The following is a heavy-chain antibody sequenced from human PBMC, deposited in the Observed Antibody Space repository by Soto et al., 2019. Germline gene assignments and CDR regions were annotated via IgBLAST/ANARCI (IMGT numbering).Heavy chain of an antibody. Sequence: EVQLLESGGGLVQPXGSLRLSCAASGFTFSSYAMSWVRQAPGKGLEWVSAISGSGGSTYYADSVKGRFTISRDNSKNTLYLQMNSLRAEDTAVYYCAKGETIAPGYYYYGMDVWGQGTTVTVSS. CDR3: AKGETIAPGYYYYGMDV. V-gene: IGHV3-23*01. CDR1: GFTFSSYA. D-gene: IGHD1-26*01. J-gene: IGHJ6*02. CDR2: ISGSGGST.